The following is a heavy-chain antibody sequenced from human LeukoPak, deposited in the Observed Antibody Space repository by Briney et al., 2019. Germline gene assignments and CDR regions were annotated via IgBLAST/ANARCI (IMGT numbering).Heavy chain of an antibody. CDR3: ARVPGIAAAGDRYFDY. D-gene: IGHD6-13*01. CDR2: TYYRSRWYN. CDR1: GDIFSSNSAA. Sequence: SQTLSLTCAISGDIFSSNSAAWNWIRQSPSRGLEWLGRTYYRSRWYNEYALSVKSRITIIPDTSKNHFSLQLNSVTPEDTAVYYCARVPGIAAAGDRYFDYWGQGTLVTVSS. J-gene: IGHJ4*02. V-gene: IGHV6-1*01.